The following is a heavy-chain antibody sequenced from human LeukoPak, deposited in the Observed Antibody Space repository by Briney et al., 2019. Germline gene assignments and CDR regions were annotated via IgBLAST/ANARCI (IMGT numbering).Heavy chain of an antibody. CDR2: ISGNGGKV. Sequence: PGGSLRLSCAASGFTLSNYAMAWVRQAPGKGLEWVSGISGNGGKVYYADSVKGRFTISRDNFKNTLDLQMNSLRGEDTAVYFCAKRDYYDSSGYASLFDHWGQGTLATVSP. J-gene: IGHJ4*02. D-gene: IGHD3-22*01. CDR1: GFTLSNYA. CDR3: AKRDYYDSSGYASLFDH. V-gene: IGHV3-23*01.